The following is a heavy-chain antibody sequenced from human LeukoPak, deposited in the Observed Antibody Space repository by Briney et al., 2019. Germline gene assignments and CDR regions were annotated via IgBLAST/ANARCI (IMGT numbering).Heavy chain of an antibody. V-gene: IGHV4-4*02. CDR2: IYHSGST. CDR3: ARDGGLTGYYSSYNWFDP. D-gene: IGHD3-9*01. J-gene: IGHJ5*02. CDR1: GGSISSSNW. Sequence: PSGTLSLTCAVSGGSISSSNWWSWVRQPPGKALGWIGEIYHSGSTNYNPSLKSRVTISVDKSKNQFSLKLSSVTAADTAVYYCARDGGLTGYYSSYNWFDPWGQGTLVTVSS.